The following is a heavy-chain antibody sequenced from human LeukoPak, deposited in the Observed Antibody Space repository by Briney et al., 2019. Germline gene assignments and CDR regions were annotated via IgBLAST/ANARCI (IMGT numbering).Heavy chain of an antibody. D-gene: IGHD3-3*01. V-gene: IGHV1-69*13. J-gene: IGHJ6*02. CDR1: GGTFSSYA. CDR2: IIPIFGTA. Sequence: SVKVSCKASGGTFSSYAISWVRQAPGQGLEWMGGIIPIFGTANYAQKFQGRVTITADESTSTAYMELSSLRSEDTAVYYCARDMSYYDFWSGSPTYYYYGMDAWGQGTTVTVSS. CDR3: ARDMSYYDFWSGSPTYYYYGMDA.